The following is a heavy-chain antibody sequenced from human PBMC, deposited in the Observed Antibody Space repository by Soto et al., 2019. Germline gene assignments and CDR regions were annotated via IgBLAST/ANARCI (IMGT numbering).Heavy chain of an antibody. Sequence: EVQLVESGGGLVKPGGSLRLSCAGSGFTFSSSTMTWVRQAPGKGLEWVSSISSSSSYIYQPDSLKGRFTISRDNAKNSVFLQMSSRRAEDTAVYYCAIDLGEVYATWGQGTLVTVSP. CDR3: AIDLGEVYAT. CDR1: GFTFSSST. D-gene: IGHD2-8*01. J-gene: IGHJ5*02. CDR2: ISSSSSYI. V-gene: IGHV3-21*01.